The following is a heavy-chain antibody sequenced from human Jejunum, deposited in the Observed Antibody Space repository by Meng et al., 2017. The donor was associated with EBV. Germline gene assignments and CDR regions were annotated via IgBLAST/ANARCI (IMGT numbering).Heavy chain of an antibody. J-gene: IGHJ4*02. D-gene: IGHD3-22*01. CDR1: ARSITDNDW. V-gene: IGHV4-4*02. Sequence: HVQRHESGPSLAQPSGTLTPPFAVSARSITDNDWGSCVRQPPGKGLEWLGEIYPGGGTNYHPSLESLVTISVDKSKNQFSLKLNSVTVADTAVYYCAGNGYYALEYWCPGSLVTVSS. CDR3: AGNGYYALEY. CDR2: IYPGGGT.